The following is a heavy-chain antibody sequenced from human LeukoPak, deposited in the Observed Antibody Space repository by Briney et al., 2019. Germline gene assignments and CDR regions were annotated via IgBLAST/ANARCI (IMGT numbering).Heavy chain of an antibody. J-gene: IGHJ5*02. CDR1: GGSFSGYY. Sequence: SETLSLTCAVYGGSFSGYYWSWIRQPPGKGLEWIGEINHSGSTNDNPSLKSRVTISVDTSKNQFSLKLSSVTAADTAVYYCARDRVPTNWFDPWGQGTLVTVSS. CDR3: ARDRVPTNWFDP. V-gene: IGHV4-34*01. D-gene: IGHD5/OR15-5a*01. CDR2: INHSGST.